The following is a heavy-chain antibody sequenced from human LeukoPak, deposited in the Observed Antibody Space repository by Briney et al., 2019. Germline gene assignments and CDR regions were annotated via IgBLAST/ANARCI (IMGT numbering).Heavy chain of an antibody. CDR3: ARASIVGAFYFDY. CDR1: GFSFSTFE. CDR2: ISSSGTTI. D-gene: IGHD1-26*01. V-gene: IGHV3-48*03. Sequence: QPGGSLRLSCVASGFSFSTFEMNWVRQAPGKGLEWVSCISSSGTTIYYADSVKGRFTISRDNAKNSLYLQMNSLRAEDTAVYFCARASIVGAFYFDYWGQGALVTVSS. J-gene: IGHJ4*02.